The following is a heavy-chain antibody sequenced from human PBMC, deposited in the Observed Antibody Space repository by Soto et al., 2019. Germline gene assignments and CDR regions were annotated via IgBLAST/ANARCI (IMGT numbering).Heavy chain of an antibody. V-gene: IGHV4-59*08. J-gene: IGHJ5*02. CDR2: IYYSGST. CDR1: GGSISRYY. D-gene: IGHD3-9*01. CDR3: ARHGDDILTETDPRFDP. Sequence: PSETLSLTCTVSGGSISRYYWSWNRQPPGKGLEWIGYIYYSGSTNYNPSLKSRVTISVDTSKNQFSLKLSSVTAADTAVYYCARHGDDILTETDPRFDPWGQGTLVNRLL.